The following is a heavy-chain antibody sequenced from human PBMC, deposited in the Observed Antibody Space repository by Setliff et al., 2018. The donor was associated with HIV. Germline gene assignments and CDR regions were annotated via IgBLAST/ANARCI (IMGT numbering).Heavy chain of an antibody. Sequence: SETLSLTCTVSGGSISSYYWSWIRQPPGKGLEWIGYIYTSGSTNYNPSLKSRVTISVDTSKNPFSLKLSSVTAADTAVYYCARGLSFYDPGEHYFDYWGQGTLVTVSS. J-gene: IGHJ4*02. CDR2: IYTSGST. CDR3: ARGLSFYDPGEHYFDY. V-gene: IGHV4-4*09. D-gene: IGHD3-10*01. CDR1: GGSISSYY.